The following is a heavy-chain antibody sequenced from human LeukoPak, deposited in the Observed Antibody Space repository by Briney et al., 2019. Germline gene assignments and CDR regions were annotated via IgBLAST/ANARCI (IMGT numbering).Heavy chain of an antibody. D-gene: IGHD2-15*01. CDR1: GFIFSSYG. Sequence: KPGGSLRLSCAASGFIFSSYGMHWVRQAPGKGLEWVSFISSSSSYIYYADSVKGRFTISRDNAKNSLYLQMNSLRAEDTAVYYCAIGYCSGGSCQYGTRLDYWGQGTLVTVSS. J-gene: IGHJ4*02. CDR2: ISSSSSYI. V-gene: IGHV3-21*01. CDR3: AIGYCSGGSCQYGTRLDY.